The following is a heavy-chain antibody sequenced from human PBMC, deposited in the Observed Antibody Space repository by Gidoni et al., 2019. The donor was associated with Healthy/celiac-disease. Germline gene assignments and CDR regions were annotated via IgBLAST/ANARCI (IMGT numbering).Heavy chain of an antibody. V-gene: IGHV4-39*01. CDR3: ARRHWGQLWKFDY. Sequence: QLQLQESGPGLVKPSETLSRTCTVSGGSISRSSYYWGWIRPPPGKGLEWIGSIYYSGSTYYNPSLKSRVTISVDTSKNQFSLKLSSVTAADTAVYYCARRHWGQLWKFDYWGQGTLVTVSS. CDR2: IYYSGST. J-gene: IGHJ4*02. CDR1: GGSISRSSYY. D-gene: IGHD5-18*01.